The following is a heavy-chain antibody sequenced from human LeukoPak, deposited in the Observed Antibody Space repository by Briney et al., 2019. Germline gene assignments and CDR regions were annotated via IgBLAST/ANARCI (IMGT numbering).Heavy chain of an antibody. CDR2: ISYDGSNK. CDR1: GFTFSSYG. J-gene: IGHJ4*02. Sequence: GRSLRLSCAASGFTFSSYGMHWVRQAPGKGLEWVAVISYDGSNKYYADSVKGRFTISRDNSKNTLYLQINSLRAEDTAVYYCAKLNYYDSSGYNSQPFDYWGQGTLVTVSS. V-gene: IGHV3-30*18. D-gene: IGHD3-22*01. CDR3: AKLNYYDSSGYNSQPFDY.